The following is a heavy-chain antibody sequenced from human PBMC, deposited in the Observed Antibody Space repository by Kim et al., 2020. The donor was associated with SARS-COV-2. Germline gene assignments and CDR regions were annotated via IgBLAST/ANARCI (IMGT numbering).Heavy chain of an antibody. D-gene: IGHD3-22*01. CDR2: IYYSGST. CDR3: AGGDYYDSSGYYYFDY. V-gene: IGHV4-59*13. J-gene: IGHJ4*01. CDR1: GGSISSYY. Sequence: SETLSLTCTVSGGSISSYYWSWIRQPPGKGLEWIGYIYYSGSTNYNPSLKSRVTISVDTSKNQFSLKLSSVTAADTAVYYCAGGDYYDSSGYYYFDYWG.